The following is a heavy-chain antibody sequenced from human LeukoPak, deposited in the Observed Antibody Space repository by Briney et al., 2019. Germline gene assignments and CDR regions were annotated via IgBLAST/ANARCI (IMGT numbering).Heavy chain of an antibody. CDR1: GFTFSSYT. CDR3: AKPLTGGGSWPPFDS. D-gene: IGHD2-15*01. Sequence: GGSPRLSCEASGFTFSSYTLTWVRQAPGKGLEWVSSISSSSGYIYYADSVKGRFTISRDNAKRSLSLQMNSLRDEDTAVYYCAKPLTGGGSWPPFDSWGQGTLVTVSS. CDR2: ISSSSGYI. J-gene: IGHJ4*02. V-gene: IGHV3-21*04.